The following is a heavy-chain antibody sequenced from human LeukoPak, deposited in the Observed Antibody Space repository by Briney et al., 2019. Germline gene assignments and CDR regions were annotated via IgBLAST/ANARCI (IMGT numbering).Heavy chain of an antibody. CDR3: ARRRDLGSRISDY. D-gene: IGHD2-15*01. Sequence: ASVKVSCKISGYTFTTYDLHWVQQATGQGLEWMGWMNPNSGNTGYEQKFQGRVTMTRNTSISTAYMELSSLRSEDTAVYYRARRRDLGSRISDYWGQATLVTVSS. J-gene: IGHJ4*02. CDR1: GYTFTTYD. V-gene: IGHV1-8*01. CDR2: MNPNSGNT.